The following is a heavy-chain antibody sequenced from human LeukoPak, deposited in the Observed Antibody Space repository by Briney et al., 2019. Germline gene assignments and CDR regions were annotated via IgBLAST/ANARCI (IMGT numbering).Heavy chain of an antibody. Sequence: SETLSLTCAVYGGSFSGYYWSWIRQPPGKGLEWIGEINHSGSTNYNPSLKSRVTISVDTSKNQCSLKLSSVTAADTAVYYCARGHVNDYFDYWGQGTLVTVSS. CDR2: INHSGST. J-gene: IGHJ4*02. CDR1: GGSFSGYY. V-gene: IGHV4-34*01. CDR3: ARGHVNDYFDY.